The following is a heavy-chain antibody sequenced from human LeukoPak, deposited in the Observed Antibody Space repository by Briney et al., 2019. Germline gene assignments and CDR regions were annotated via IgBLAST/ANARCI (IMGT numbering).Heavy chain of an antibody. D-gene: IGHD5-12*01. CDR3: ARAHGSGGDYFDY. V-gene: IGHV4-31*03. Sequence: PSQTLSLTCTVSGGXISSGAYFWSWIRQHPGKGLEWIGFIYYSGTTYYNPSLKSRLTLSKDTSKNHFSLTLSSVTAADTAVYYCARAHGSGGDYFDYWGQGTLVTVSS. J-gene: IGHJ4*02. CDR2: IYYSGTT. CDR1: GGXISSGAYF.